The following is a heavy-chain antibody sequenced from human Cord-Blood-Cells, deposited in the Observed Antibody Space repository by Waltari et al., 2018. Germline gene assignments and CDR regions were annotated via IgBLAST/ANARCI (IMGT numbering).Heavy chain of an antibody. CDR1: GGSFSGYY. J-gene: IGHJ4*02. Sequence: QVQLQQWGAGLLKPSETLSLTCAVYGGSFSGYYWSWIRQPPGKGLEWIGEINHSGSTNYNPSLKSRVTISVDTSKNQFSLKLSSVTAADTAVYYCARILYSNYYFDYWGQGTLVTVSS. V-gene: IGHV4-34*01. D-gene: IGHD4-4*01. CDR2: INHSGST. CDR3: ARILYSNYYFDY.